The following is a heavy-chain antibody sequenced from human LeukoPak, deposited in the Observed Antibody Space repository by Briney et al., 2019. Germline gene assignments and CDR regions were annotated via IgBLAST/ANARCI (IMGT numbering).Heavy chain of an antibody. CDR2: ISNSGIT. V-gene: IGHV4-59*08. J-gene: IGHJ3*02. CDR3: ARRDGPKKAFDI. CDR1: GGSISTYY. Sequence: SETLSLTCTVSGGSISTYYWSWIQQPPGKGLEWIGYISNSGITNYNPSLKSRVTISVDTSKNQFSLKLNSVTAADTAVYYCARRDGPKKAFDIWGQGTMVTVSS.